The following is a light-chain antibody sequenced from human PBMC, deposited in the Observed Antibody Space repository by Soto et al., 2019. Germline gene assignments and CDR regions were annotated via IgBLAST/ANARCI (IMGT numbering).Light chain of an antibody. J-gene: IGKJ3*01. Sequence: DIQMPQTPSTLSASVGDGVTITCRASQGIYNYLAWYQQKPGKVPKILIYAASSLVSGVPSRFSGSGSGTDFTLTISSLQPEDVATYYCQKCNSAPFTFGPGTKVDIK. V-gene: IGKV1-27*01. CDR3: QKCNSAPFT. CDR1: QGIYNY. CDR2: AAS.